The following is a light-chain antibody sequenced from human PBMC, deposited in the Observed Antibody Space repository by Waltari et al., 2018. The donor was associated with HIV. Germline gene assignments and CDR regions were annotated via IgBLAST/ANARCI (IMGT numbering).Light chain of an antibody. CDR2: EKM. J-gene: IGLJ2*01. CDR1: SPNIGYNY. CDR3: ETWDSSLSAGV. V-gene: IGLV1-51*02. Sequence: QSVLTQPPSVSAAPGQKVIIACPGSSPNIGYNYLSWYQHHPGKAPKLLIYEKMKRPSWIPDRFSGSKSGTSATLGITGLQTGDEADYYCETWDSSLSAGVFGGGTKLTVL.